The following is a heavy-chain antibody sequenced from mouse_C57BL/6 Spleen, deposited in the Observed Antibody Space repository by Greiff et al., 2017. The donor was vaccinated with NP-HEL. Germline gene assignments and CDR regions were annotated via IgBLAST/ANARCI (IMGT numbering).Heavy chain of an antibody. Sequence: QVQLKESGAELVKPGASVKISCKASGYAFSSYWMNWVKQRPGKGLEWIGQIYPGDGDTNYNGKFKGKATLTADKSSSTAYMQLSSLTSEDSAVYFCAREGLLRDAMDYWGQGTSVTVSS. CDR3: AREGLLRDAMDY. CDR2: IYPGDGDT. CDR1: GYAFSSYW. J-gene: IGHJ4*01. D-gene: IGHD3-1*01. V-gene: IGHV1-80*01.